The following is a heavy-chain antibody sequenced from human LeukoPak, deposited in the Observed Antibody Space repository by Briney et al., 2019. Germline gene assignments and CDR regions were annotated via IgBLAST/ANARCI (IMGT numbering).Heavy chain of an antibody. J-gene: IGHJ6*03. CDR3: AREGRNYYYYYYMDV. CDR1: GGSISGYY. CDR2: IYHSGST. V-gene: IGHV4-38-2*02. Sequence: SETLSLTCTVSGGSISGYYWGWIRQPPGKGLEWIGSIYHSGSTYYNPSLKSRVTISVDTSKNQFSLKLSSVTAADTAVYYCAREGRNYYYYYYMDVWGKGTTVTVSS.